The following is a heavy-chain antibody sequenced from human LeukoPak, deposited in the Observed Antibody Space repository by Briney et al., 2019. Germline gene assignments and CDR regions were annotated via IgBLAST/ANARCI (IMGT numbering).Heavy chain of an antibody. D-gene: IGHD3-9*01. CDR1: GFTFNSYA. Sequence: GGSLRPSCAASGFTFNSYAMSWVRQAPGKGLEWVGRIKSKADGETIDYAAPVKGRFTFSRDDSKNMLYLQMNGLKSEDTAVYYCSTLTSRYLSDSWGQGTLVTVSS. CDR2: IKSKADGETI. J-gene: IGHJ4*02. CDR3: STLTSRYLSDS. V-gene: IGHV3-15*01.